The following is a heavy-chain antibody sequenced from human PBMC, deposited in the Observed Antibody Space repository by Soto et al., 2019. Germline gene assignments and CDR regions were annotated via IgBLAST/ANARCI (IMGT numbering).Heavy chain of an antibody. CDR1: GGTFSSYT. J-gene: IGHJ4*02. CDR2: IIPILGIA. CDR3: ARDAPPSEFYCSSTSCYSDY. V-gene: IGHV1-69*04. Sequence: SVKVSCKASGGTFSSYTISWVRQAPGQGLEWMGRIIPILGIANYAQKFQGRVTITADKSTSTAYMELSSLRSEDTAVYYCARDAPPSEFYCSSTSCYSDYWGQGTLVTVSS. D-gene: IGHD2-2*01.